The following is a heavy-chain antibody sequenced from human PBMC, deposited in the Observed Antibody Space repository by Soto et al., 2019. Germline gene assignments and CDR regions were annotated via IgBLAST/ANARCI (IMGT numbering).Heavy chain of an antibody. CDR3: VKDRHKHIVVVTAILDY. J-gene: IGHJ4*02. CDR2: ISSNGGST. V-gene: IGHV3-64D*08. Sequence: GGSLRLSCSASGFTFSSYAMHWVRQAPGKGLEYVSAISSNGGSTYYADSVKGRFTISRDNSKNTLYLQMSSLRAEDTAVYYCVKDRHKHIVVVTAILDYWGQGTLVTVSS. CDR1: GFTFSSYA. D-gene: IGHD2-21*02.